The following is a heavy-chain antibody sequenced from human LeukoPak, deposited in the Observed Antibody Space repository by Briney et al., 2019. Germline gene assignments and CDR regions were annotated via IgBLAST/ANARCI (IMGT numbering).Heavy chain of an antibody. CDR2: ISGSGGST. D-gene: IGHD3-22*01. J-gene: IGHJ4*02. CDR1: GFTFSSYA. V-gene: IGHV3-23*01. Sequence: PGGSLRLSCAASGFTFSSYAMHWVRQAPGKGLEWVSAISGSGGSTYYADSVKGRFTISRDNSKNTLYLQMNSLRAEDTAVYYCAKGWDYYDSSGHDYWGQGTLVTVSS. CDR3: AKGWDYYDSSGHDY.